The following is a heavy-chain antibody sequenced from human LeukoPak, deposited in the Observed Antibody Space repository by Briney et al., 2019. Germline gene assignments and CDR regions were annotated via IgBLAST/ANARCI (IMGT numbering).Heavy chain of an antibody. CDR1: GSTFSSYS. CDR2: ISSSSSYI. V-gene: IGHV3-21*01. Sequence: GGPLRLSCAASGSTFSSYSMNWVRQAPGKGLEWVSSISSSSSYIYYADSVKGRFTISRDNAKNSLYLQMNSLRAEDTAVYYCARVGYYDSSGYRAFDIWGQGTMVTVSS. J-gene: IGHJ3*02. D-gene: IGHD3-22*01. CDR3: ARVGYYDSSGYRAFDI.